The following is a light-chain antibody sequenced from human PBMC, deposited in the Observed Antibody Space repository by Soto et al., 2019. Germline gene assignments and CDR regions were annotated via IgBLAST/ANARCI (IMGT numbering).Light chain of an antibody. CDR3: SSYTSSRFHV. CDR1: SSDVGGYNY. Sequence: QSALTQPASVSGSPGQSITISCTGTSSDVGGYNYVSWYQQHPGKAPKLMIYEVSNRPSGVSNRFSGSKSGNTASLTISGLQAEDEADYFCSSYTSSRFHVFGTGTKLTVL. V-gene: IGLV2-14*01. J-gene: IGLJ1*01. CDR2: EVS.